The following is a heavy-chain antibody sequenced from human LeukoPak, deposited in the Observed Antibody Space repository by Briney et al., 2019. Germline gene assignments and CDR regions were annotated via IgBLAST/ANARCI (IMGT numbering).Heavy chain of an antibody. CDR3: ARDRRVIGGYYYYGMDV. CDR1: GYTFTSYG. Sequence: GASVKVSCKASGYTFTSYGISWVRQAPGQGLEWMGWISAYNGNTNYAQKLQGRVTMTTETSTSTAYMELRSLRSDDTAVYYCARDRRVIGGYYYYGMDVWGQGTTVTVSS. J-gene: IGHJ6*02. V-gene: IGHV1-18*01. CDR2: ISAYNGNT. D-gene: IGHD3-3*01.